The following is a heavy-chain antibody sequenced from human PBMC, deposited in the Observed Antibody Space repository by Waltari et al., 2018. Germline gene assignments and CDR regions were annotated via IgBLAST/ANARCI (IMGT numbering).Heavy chain of an antibody. Sequence: EVQLVESGGGLVQPGGSLRLPCAASGFTFSDNWMTWVRQAPGKGLEWVANIKQDGSEKYYVDSVKGRFTISRDNAKNSLYLQMNSLRAEDSAVYYCARRNGCDYWGQGTLVTVSS. D-gene: IGHD6-19*01. CDR3: ARRNGCDY. CDR1: GFTFSDNW. CDR2: IKQDGSEK. V-gene: IGHV3-7*01. J-gene: IGHJ4*02.